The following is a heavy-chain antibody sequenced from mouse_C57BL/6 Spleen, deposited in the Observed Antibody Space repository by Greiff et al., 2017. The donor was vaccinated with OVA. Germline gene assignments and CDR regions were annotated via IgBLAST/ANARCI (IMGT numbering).Heavy chain of an antibody. CDR3: ARRGAYGSSYWYFDV. Sequence: EVKVVESGGDLVKPGGSLKLSCAASGFTFSSYGMSWVRQTPDKRLEWVATISSGGSYTYYPDSVKGRFTISRDNSKNTRYLQMSSLKSEDTAMYYCARRGAYGSSYWYFDVWGTGTTVTVSS. CDR1: GFTFSSYG. J-gene: IGHJ1*03. V-gene: IGHV5-6*02. CDR2: ISSGGSYT. D-gene: IGHD1-1*01.